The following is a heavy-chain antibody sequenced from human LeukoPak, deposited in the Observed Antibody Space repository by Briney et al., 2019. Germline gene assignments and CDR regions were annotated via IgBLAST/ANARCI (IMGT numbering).Heavy chain of an antibody. CDR1: GGSISSSSYY. V-gene: IGHV4-39*07. Sequence: PSETLSLTCTVSGGSISSSSYYWGWIRQPPGKGLEWIGSIYYSGSTYYNPSLKSRVTISVDTSKNQFSLKLSSVTAADTAVYYCARGDYGSGSLEHAFDIWGQGTMVTVSS. CDR2: IYYSGST. D-gene: IGHD3-10*01. J-gene: IGHJ3*02. CDR3: ARGDYGSGSLEHAFDI.